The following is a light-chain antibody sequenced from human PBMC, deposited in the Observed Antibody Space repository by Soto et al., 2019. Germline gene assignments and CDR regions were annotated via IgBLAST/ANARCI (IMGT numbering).Light chain of an antibody. CDR1: SSDVGGYNF. CDR3: SSYAGSNNFVV. J-gene: IGLJ2*01. Sequence: QSALTQPPSASASPGQSVTISCTGTSSDVGGYNFVSWYQQHPGKAPKLMIYEVSKRPSGVPDRFSGSKSGNTASLTVSGLQADDEADYYCSSYAGSNNFVVFGGGTKVTVL. CDR2: EVS. V-gene: IGLV2-8*01.